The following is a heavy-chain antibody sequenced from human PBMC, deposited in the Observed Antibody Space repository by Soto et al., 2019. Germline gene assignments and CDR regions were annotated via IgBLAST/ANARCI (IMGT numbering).Heavy chain of an antibody. V-gene: IGHV5-10-1*01. J-gene: IGHJ5*02. Sequence: SLKISCKGSGYSFTSYWISWVRQMPGKGLEWMGRIDPSDSYTNYSPSFQGHVTISADKSISTAYLQWSSLKASDTAMYYCARQAPYSSGWFSIDWFDPWGQGTLVTVSS. D-gene: IGHD6-19*01. CDR1: GYSFTSYW. CDR2: IDPSDSYT. CDR3: ARQAPYSSGWFSIDWFDP.